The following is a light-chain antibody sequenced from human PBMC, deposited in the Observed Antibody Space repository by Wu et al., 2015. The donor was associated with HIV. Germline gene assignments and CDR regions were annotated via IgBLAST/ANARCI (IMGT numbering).Light chain of an antibody. V-gene: IGKV3-20*01. CDR2: DAS. CDR3: QQYGSSPWT. J-gene: IGKJ1*01. CDR1: ESVGGD. Sequence: EVVMTQSPVTLSVSPGERATLACRASESVGGDVAWYQHIPGQAPRLLIFDASSRAAGIPEKFRGSGSASQSDFTLTITRLEAEDSGLYYCQQYGSSPWTFGQGTKVEIK.